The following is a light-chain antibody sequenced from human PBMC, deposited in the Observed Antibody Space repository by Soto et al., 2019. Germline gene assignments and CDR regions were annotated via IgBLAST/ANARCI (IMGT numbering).Light chain of an antibody. Sequence: ENVLTQSPGTLSLSPGESATLSCRASQIVYNGYLAWYQQKPGQAPRLLIYGASNRATGIPDRFSGSGSGTDFTLTISRLEPEDFAVYYCQQYGSSGTFGQGTKVDIK. V-gene: IGKV3-20*01. CDR1: QIVYNGY. CDR2: GAS. CDR3: QQYGSSGT. J-gene: IGKJ1*01.